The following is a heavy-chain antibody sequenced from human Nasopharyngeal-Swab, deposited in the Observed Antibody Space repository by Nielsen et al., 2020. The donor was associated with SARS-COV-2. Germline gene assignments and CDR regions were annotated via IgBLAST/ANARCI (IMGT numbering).Heavy chain of an antibody. CDR2: IRTKANSYAT. V-gene: IGHV3-73*01. Sequence: GESLKISCAASGFTFSGSTIHWVRQASGKGLEWVGRIRTKANSYATAYGASVTGRFTTSRDDSENTAYLQMNSLQTEDTAVYYCIAEVTGDRIAYWGQGTLVTVSS. CDR3: IAEVTGDRIAY. J-gene: IGHJ4*02. D-gene: IGHD7-27*01. CDR1: GFTFSGST.